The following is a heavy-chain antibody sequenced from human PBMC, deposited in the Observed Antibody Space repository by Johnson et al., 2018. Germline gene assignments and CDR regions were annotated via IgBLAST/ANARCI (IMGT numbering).Heavy chain of an antibody. CDR3: AREGLECSSSSCYRATFDI. V-gene: IGHV3-74*01. CDR2: INGDGSST. J-gene: IGHJ3*02. Sequence: VQLVQSGGGLVQXGGSLRLXCVASGFTFSSYWMHWVRQVPGKGLVWVSRINGDGSSTRYADSVKGRFTISRDNAKNTLHLQMNSLSAEDMAVYYCAREGLECSSSSCYRATFDIWGQGTMVTVSS. CDR1: GFTFSSYW. D-gene: IGHD2-2*02.